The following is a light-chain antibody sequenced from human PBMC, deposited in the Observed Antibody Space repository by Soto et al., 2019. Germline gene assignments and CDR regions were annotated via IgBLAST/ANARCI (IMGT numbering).Light chain of an antibody. V-gene: IGKV1-39*01. CDR1: QSIGGY. CDR2: AAS. Sequence: DIQMTQSPSSLSASVGDRVTITCRASQSIGGYLNWYQQKPGKAPDLLIFAASNLQSGVQPRFSGSGSGTDFSLTISRLQPEDFATYYCQQGYSTPHTFGQGTKLEIK. J-gene: IGKJ2*01. CDR3: QQGYSTPHT.